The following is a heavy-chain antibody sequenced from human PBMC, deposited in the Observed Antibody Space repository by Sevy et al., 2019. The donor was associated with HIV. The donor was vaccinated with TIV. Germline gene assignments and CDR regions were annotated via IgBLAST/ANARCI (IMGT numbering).Heavy chain of an antibody. V-gene: IGHV3-21*01. CDR1: GFTFGTYT. CDR2: IGRTGSDM. CDR3: VVGNDREY. J-gene: IGHJ4*02. Sequence: GGSLRLSCAASGFTFGTYTMNWVRQAPGKGLEWLSSIGRTGSDMYYGDSLRGRFTISRDNARDSVFLQMNSLGVEDTGVCDCVVGNDREYWGQGTLVTVSS. D-gene: IGHD3-22*01.